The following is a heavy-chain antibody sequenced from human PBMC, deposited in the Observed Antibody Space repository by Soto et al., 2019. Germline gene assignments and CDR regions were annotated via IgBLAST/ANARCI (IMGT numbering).Heavy chain of an antibody. CDR3: PITGGVVHYAFDI. V-gene: IGHV4-30-4*01. CDR2: IYYSGST. CDR1: GGFISSGDHY. Sequence: SETLSLSGSVSGGFISSGDHYWRWIRQPPGKGLECIGYIYYSGSTSYNLSLKSRVTISVDTSKNQFSLKLSSVTAADTAVYYCPITGGVVHYAFDIWGQGTMVTVS. D-gene: IGHD2-21*01. J-gene: IGHJ3*02.